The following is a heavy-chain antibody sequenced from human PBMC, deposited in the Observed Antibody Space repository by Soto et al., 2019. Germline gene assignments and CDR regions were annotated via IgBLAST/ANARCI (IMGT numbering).Heavy chain of an antibody. CDR1: GYTFTSYG. D-gene: IGHD5-18*01. Sequence: ASVKVSCKASGYTFTSYGISWVRQAPGQGLEWMGWINANTGNPTYAQGFTGRFVFSLDTSVSTAYLQICSLKAEDTAVYYCARDLDRTWIQLWYYYFDYWGQGTLVTVSS. CDR3: ARDLDRTWIQLWYYYFDY. CDR2: INANTGNP. J-gene: IGHJ4*02. V-gene: IGHV7-4-1*01.